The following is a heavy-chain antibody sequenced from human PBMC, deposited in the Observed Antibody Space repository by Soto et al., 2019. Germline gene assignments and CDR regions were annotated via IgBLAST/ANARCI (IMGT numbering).Heavy chain of an antibody. D-gene: IGHD1-26*01. V-gene: IGHV4-59*01. CDR3: ARGRGSLWVYYFDY. J-gene: IGHJ4*02. Sequence: QVYLQESGPGLVKPSETLFLTCSVSGGSINGYFWSWVRQSPGKGLEWIAYIYSSGSTNYNPSLRSRVTTSVDTSNNHFSLKLTSVTAADTALYFCARGRGSLWVYYFDYWGQGTLFTVSS. CDR2: IYSSGST. CDR1: GGSINGYF.